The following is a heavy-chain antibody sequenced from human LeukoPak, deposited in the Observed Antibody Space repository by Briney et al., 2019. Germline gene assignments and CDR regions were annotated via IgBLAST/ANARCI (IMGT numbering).Heavy chain of an antibody. CDR2: IYSGGST. CDR3: AVSITIFGVVDY. V-gene: IGHV3-66*02. D-gene: IGHD3-3*01. Sequence: GGSLRLSCAASGFTVSSNYMSWVRQAPGKGLEWVSVIYSGGSTYYADSVKGRFTISRDNSKNTPYLQMNSLRAEDTAVYYCAVSITIFGVVDYWGQGTPVTVSS. J-gene: IGHJ4*02. CDR1: GFTVSSNY.